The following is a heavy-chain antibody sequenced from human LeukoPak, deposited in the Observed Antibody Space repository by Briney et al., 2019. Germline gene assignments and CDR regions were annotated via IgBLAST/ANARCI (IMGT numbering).Heavy chain of an antibody. Sequence: PGGSLRLSCAASGFTFSSYEMNWVRQAPGKGLEWVSYISSSGSTIYYADSVKGRFTISRDNANNSLYLQMNSLRAEDTAVYYCARDPLYCSSTSCYDYWGQGTLVTVSS. CDR3: ARDPLYCSSTSCYDY. CDR1: GFTFSSYE. CDR2: ISSSGSTI. V-gene: IGHV3-48*03. D-gene: IGHD2-2*01. J-gene: IGHJ4*02.